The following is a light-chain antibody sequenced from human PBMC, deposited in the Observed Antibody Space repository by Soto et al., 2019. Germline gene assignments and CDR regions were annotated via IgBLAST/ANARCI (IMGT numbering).Light chain of an antibody. CDR1: SSDVGGYNY. V-gene: IGLV2-14*01. CDR2: EVS. CDR3: SSYTSSSTPYV. Sequence: QSVLTQPASVSGSPGQSITISCTGTSSDVGGYNYVSWYQQHPGKAPKLMIYEVSNRPSGVSNRFSGSKSGNTASLTISGRQEEDEADYYCSSYTSSSTPYVFGTGTKLTVL. J-gene: IGLJ1*01.